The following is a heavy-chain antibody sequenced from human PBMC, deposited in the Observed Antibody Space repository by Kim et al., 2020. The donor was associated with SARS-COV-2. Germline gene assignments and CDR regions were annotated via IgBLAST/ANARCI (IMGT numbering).Heavy chain of an antibody. CDR2: IIPIFGTA. J-gene: IGHJ3*02. CDR1: GGTFSSYA. Sequence: SVKVSCKASGGTFSSYAISWVRQAPGQGLEWMGGIIPIFGTANYAQKFQGRVTITADESTSTAYMELSSLRSEDTAVYYCARDGPGGNSELDAFDIWGQGTMVTVSS. V-gene: IGHV1-69*13. D-gene: IGHD2-21*02. CDR3: ARDGPGGNSELDAFDI.